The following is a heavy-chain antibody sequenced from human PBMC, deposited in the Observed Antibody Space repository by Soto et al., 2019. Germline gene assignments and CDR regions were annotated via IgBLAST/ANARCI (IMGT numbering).Heavy chain of an antibody. CDR3: ARTFDYYGMDV. V-gene: IGHV4-38-2*01. Sequence: SETLSLTCAVSGYSIASGYYWAWIGQSPGKGLEWIGSIYHAGSVYYNPSLNSQVAVSLDTSKNHFSLKLTSVTAADTAVYYCARTFDYYGMDVWGQGTTVTVSS. J-gene: IGHJ6*02. CDR1: GYSIASGYY. CDR2: IYHAGSV.